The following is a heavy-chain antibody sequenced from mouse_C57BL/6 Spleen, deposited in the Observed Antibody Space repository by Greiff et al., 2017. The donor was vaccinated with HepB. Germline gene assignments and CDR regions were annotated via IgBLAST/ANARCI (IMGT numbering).Heavy chain of an antibody. J-gene: IGHJ1*03. V-gene: IGHV1-47*01. CDR1: GYTFTTYP. CDR2: FHPYNDDT. D-gene: IGHD1-1*01. Sequence: QVQLKESGAELVKPGASVKMSCKASGYTFTTYPIEWMKQNHGKSLEWIGNFHPYNDDTKYNEKFKGKATLTVEKSSSTVYLELSRLTSDDSAVYYCAGGGIYYGSSLNWYFDVWGTGTTVTVSS. CDR3: AGGGIYYGSSLNWYFDV.